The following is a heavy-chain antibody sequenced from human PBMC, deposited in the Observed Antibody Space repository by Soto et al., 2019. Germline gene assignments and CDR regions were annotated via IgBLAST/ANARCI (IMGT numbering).Heavy chain of an antibody. J-gene: IGHJ4*02. Sequence: QEQLQESGPGLVKPSQTLSLTCTVSGDSISSGGHHWSWIRQQSGKGLEWIGYIYYSGSAFYNPSLKSRLIISVDTSNNQFSLRLSSVTAADTAVYYCARGRGTYADYWGQGTLVIVSS. CDR1: GDSISSGGHH. CDR3: ARGRGTYADY. CDR2: IYYSGSA. V-gene: IGHV4-31*03. D-gene: IGHD2-2*01.